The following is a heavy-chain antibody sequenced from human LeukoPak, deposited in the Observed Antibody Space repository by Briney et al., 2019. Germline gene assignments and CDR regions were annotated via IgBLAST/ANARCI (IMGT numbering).Heavy chain of an antibody. CDR3: ARGGWAATYDFWSGYWYYFDY. V-gene: IGHV1-18*01. CDR2: ISAYNGNT. J-gene: IGHJ4*02. Sequence: ASVKVSCKASGYTFTNYGISWVRQAPGQGLEGMGWISAYNGNTNHAQKLQGRVTMTTDTSTSTDYMELRSLRSDDTAVYYCARGGWAATYDFWSGYWYYFDYWGQGTLVTVSS. D-gene: IGHD3-3*01. CDR1: GYTFTNYG.